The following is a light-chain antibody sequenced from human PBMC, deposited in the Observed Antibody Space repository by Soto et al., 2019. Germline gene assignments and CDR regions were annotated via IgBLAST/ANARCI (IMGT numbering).Light chain of an antibody. V-gene: IGLV2-11*01. CDR2: DVS. CDR1: SSDVGGYNY. CDR3: CSYAGIYTYV. J-gene: IGLJ7*01. Sequence: QSALTQPRSVSGSPGQSVTISCTGTSSDVGGYNYVSWYQQQPGKAPKLMIYDVSKRPSGVPDRFSGTKSGYTASLTISGLQAEDEDYYCCCSYAGIYTYVFGSGTQLTVL.